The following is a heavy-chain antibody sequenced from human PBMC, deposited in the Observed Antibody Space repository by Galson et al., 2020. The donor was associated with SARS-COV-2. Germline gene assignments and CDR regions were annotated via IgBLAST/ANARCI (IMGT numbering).Heavy chain of an antibody. V-gene: IGHV4-30-4*01. D-gene: IGHD6-13*01. J-gene: IGHJ4*02. CDR2: IYYSGST. CDR3: ARDRLYSSNLH. CDR1: GGSISSGDYY. Sequence: ASETLSLTCTVSGGSISSGDYYWSWIRQPPGKGLEWIGYIYYSGSTYYNPSLKSRVTISVDTSKNQFSLKLSSVTAADTAVYYCARDRLYSSNLHWGPGTLVTVSS.